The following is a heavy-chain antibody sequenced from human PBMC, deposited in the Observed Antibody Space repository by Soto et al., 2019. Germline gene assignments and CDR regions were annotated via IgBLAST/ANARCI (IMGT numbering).Heavy chain of an antibody. V-gene: IGHV3-30-3*01. D-gene: IGHD6-19*01. Sequence: PGGSLRLSCAASGFTFSSYAMHWVRQAPGKGLEWVAVISYDGSNKYYADSVKGRFTISRDNSKNTLYPQMNSLRAEDTAVYYCAREATSSGWYELGAFDIWGQGTMVTVSS. CDR1: GFTFSSYA. J-gene: IGHJ3*02. CDR2: ISYDGSNK. CDR3: AREATSSGWYELGAFDI.